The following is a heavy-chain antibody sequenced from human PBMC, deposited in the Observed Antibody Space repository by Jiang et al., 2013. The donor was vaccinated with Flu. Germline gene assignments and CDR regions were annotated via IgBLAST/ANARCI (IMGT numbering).Heavy chain of an antibody. D-gene: IGHD1-26*01. J-gene: IGHJ3*02. CDR2: SGST. V-gene: IGHV4-59*08. CDR3: ARHGEGATIAFDI. Sequence: SGSTNYNPSLKSRVTISVDTSKNQFSLKLSSVTAADTAVYYCARHGEGATIAFDIWGQGTMVTVSS.